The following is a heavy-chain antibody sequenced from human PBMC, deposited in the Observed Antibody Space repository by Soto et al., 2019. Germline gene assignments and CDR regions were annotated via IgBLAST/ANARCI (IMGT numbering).Heavy chain of an antibody. Sequence: PGGSLRLSCAASGFTFSNVWMNWVRQAPGKGLEWVGRIKSKTDGGTTDYAAPVKGRFTISRDDSKNTLYLQMNSLKTEDTAVYYCTTDPHGSGSYRPLYYYYYYGMDVWGQGTTVTVS. V-gene: IGHV3-15*07. CDR1: GFTFSNVW. D-gene: IGHD3-10*01. CDR3: TTDPHGSGSYRPLYYYYYYGMDV. J-gene: IGHJ6*02. CDR2: IKSKTDGGTT.